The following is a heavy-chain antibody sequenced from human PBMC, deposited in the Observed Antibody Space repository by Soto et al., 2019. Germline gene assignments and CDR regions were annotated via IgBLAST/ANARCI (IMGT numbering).Heavy chain of an antibody. CDR3: ARPRSGSYRLDYYGLDV. D-gene: IGHD3-10*01. J-gene: IGHJ6*02. CDR2: IYPGDSDT. Sequence: GESLKISCKGSGYSFTSYWIAWVRQMPGKGLEWMGIIYPGDSDTRYSPSFQGQVTISADKSISTAYLQWSSLKASDTAIYYCARPRSGSYRLDYYGLDVWGQGTTVTVSS. CDR1: GYSFTSYW. V-gene: IGHV5-51*01.